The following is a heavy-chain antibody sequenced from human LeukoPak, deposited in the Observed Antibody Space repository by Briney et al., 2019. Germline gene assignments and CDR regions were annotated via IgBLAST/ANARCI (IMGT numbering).Heavy chain of an antibody. CDR3: ARQSTNFYGSGTYLY. J-gene: IGHJ4*02. Sequence: GESLKISCKGFGFLFPNYWIAWVRQMPGKGLEWMGIIYAGDSDTRYNPSFQRQVIISVDKSISTAYLQWSSLKASDTAMYYCARQSTNFYGSGTYLYWGQGTLVTVSS. D-gene: IGHD3-10*01. V-gene: IGHV5-51*01. CDR2: IYAGDSDT. CDR1: GFLFPNYW.